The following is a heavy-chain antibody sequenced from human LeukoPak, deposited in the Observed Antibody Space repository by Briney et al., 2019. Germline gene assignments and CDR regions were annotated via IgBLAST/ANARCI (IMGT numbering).Heavy chain of an antibody. CDR3: XXXXXXXXXXXXXXXY. J-gene: IGHJ4*01. CDR2: IKEDGSEI. Sequence: YXXTXVRQVPGXGLXWVANIKEDGSEIYYVXAVKGRFSISRDKAXXALYLQMHSLRAEDTAVYYXXXXXXXXXXXXXXXXYWGXGXXXXVSS. CDR1: YX. V-gene: IGHV3-7*01.